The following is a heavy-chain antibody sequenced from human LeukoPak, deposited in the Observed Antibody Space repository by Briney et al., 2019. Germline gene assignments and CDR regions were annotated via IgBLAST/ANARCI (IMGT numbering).Heavy chain of an antibody. D-gene: IGHD6-13*01. J-gene: IGHJ4*02. CDR3: ARGLGSSSWYYFDY. CDR2: IYYSGST. CDR1: GGSISSSSYY. Sequence: SETLSLTCTVSGGSISSSSYYWGWIRQPPGKGLEWIGSIYYSGSTYYNPSLKSRVTISVDTSKNQFSLKLSSVTAADTAVYYCARGLGSSSWYYFDYWGQGTLVTVSS. V-gene: IGHV4-39*07.